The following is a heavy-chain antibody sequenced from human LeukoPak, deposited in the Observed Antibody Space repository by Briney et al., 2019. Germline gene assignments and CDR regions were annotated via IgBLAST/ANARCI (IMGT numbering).Heavy chain of an antibody. D-gene: IGHD2-8*02. V-gene: IGHV1-58*01. CDR3: AAVPNANAWYWDDAFDI. Sequence: GASVKVSCKAPGFTXTTSAVQGVRQARGQRLEWIGRSVIGSGNTDHAQKFQGRLTITRDISTSKAYMELSSLTSDDTAVYYCAAVPNANAWYWDDAFDIWGQGTMVTVSS. CDR2: SVIGSGNT. CDR1: GFTXTTSA. J-gene: IGHJ3*02.